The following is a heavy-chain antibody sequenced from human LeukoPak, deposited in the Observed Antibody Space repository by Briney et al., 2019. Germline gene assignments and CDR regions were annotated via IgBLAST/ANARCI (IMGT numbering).Heavy chain of an antibody. V-gene: IGHV1-2*02. CDR1: VYTFTVYY. CDR2: INPNIRGT. D-gene: IGHD2-2*01. Sequence: SLNPSCKASVYTFTVYYTHWVRHAPGQGLEWMGWINPNIRGTNYEQKFQGRVTMTRDTSISTAYLELSRLRSDDAAVYYCARVGCSSTSCYRNYYYYMDVWGKGTTVSVSS. J-gene: IGHJ6*03. CDR3: ARVGCSSTSCYRNYYYYMDV.